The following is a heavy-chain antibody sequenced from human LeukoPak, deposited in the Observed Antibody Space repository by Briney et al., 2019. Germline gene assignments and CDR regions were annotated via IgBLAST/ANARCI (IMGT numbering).Heavy chain of an antibody. CDR3: ASKWELAY. J-gene: IGHJ4*02. Sequence: GGSVRLSCAASGFTFSSYAMHWVRQAPGKGLEWVAVISYDGSNKYYADSVKGRFTISRDNSKNTLYLQMNSLRAEDTAVYYCASKWELAYWGQGTLVTVSS. CDR1: GFTFSSYA. V-gene: IGHV3-30-3*01. D-gene: IGHD1-26*01. CDR2: ISYDGSNK.